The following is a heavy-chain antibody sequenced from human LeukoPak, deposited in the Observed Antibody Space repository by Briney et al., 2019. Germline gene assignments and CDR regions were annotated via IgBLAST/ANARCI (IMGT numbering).Heavy chain of an antibody. D-gene: IGHD4-23*01. Sequence: SVKVSCKASGGTFSSYAISWVRQAPGQGLEWMGRIIPIFGTANYAQKFQGRVTITTDGSTSTAYMELSSLRSEDTAVYYCARTDYGGNQGDFDYWGQGTLVTVSS. J-gene: IGHJ4*02. V-gene: IGHV1-69*05. CDR3: ARTDYGGNQGDFDY. CDR1: GGTFSSYA. CDR2: IIPIFGTA.